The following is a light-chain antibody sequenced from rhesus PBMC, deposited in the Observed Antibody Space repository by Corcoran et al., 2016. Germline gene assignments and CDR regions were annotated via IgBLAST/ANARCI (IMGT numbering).Light chain of an antibody. J-gene: IGKJ4*01. CDR1: QSLLHSNGNTY. CDR3: VQAIAFPIT. CDR2: GGS. V-gene: IGKV2-72*01. Sequence: DIVMTQTPLSLPITPGEPASISCRSSQSLLHSNGNTYLSWYLQKPGQSPQPLIYGGSNRASGVPDRFSGSGSGTDLTLKIIKVEAEDVGVYYCVQAIAFPITFGGGTKVEIK.